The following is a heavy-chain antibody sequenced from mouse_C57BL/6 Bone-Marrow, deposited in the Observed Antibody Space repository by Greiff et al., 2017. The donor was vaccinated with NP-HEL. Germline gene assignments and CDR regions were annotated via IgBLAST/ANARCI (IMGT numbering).Heavy chain of an antibody. CDR1: GYTFTSYW. Sequence: QVQLQQPGAELVKPGASVKLSCKASGYTFTSYWMHWVKQRPGQGLEWIGMIHPDSGSTNYNEKFKSKATLTVDKSSSTVYMQLSSLTSEDSAVYYCAWRYHYESSYVGDFDVWGTGTTVTVAS. D-gene: IGHD1-1*01. V-gene: IGHV1-64*01. CDR3: AWRYHYESSYVGDFDV. J-gene: IGHJ1*03. CDR2: IHPDSGST.